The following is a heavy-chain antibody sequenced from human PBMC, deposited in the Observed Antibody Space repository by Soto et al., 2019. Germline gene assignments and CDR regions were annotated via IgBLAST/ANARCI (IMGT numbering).Heavy chain of an antibody. D-gene: IGHD2-8*01. V-gene: IGHV1-18*04. CDR3: ARDLYPLAYYFDF. CDR1: GYTFTNHG. J-gene: IGHJ4*02. Sequence: GASVKVSCNASGYTFTNHGISWVRQAPGQGLEGLGWISGHNGNTKYAQRLKGRVTMTADTSTSTAYMELRSLRSDDTAVYYCARDLYPLAYYFDFWGQGTLVTVSS. CDR2: ISGHNGNT.